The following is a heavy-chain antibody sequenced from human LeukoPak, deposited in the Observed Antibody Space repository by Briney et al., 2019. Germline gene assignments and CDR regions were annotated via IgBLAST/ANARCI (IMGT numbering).Heavy chain of an antibody. CDR2: IYDSGST. CDR1: GGSIRSSYYY. Sequence: SETLSLTCTVSGGSIRSSYYYWGWIRQPPGKGLEWIGSIYDSGSTYYNPSLKSRVPISVDTSKNQFSLKLSSVTAADTAVYYCASPTDYSNYPVPYFDYWGQGTLVTVSS. D-gene: IGHD4-11*01. V-gene: IGHV4-39*01. CDR3: ASPTDYSNYPVPYFDY. J-gene: IGHJ4*02.